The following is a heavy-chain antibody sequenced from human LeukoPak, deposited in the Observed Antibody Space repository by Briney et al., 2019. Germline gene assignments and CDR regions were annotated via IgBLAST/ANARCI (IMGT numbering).Heavy chain of an antibody. V-gene: IGHV1-18*01. J-gene: IGHJ3*02. D-gene: IGHD3-22*01. CDR2: ISAYNGNT. Sequence: ASVKVSCKASGYSFTTYAMNWVRQAPGQGLEWTGWISAYNGNTNYAQKLQGRVTMTTDTSTSTAYMELRSLRSDDTAVYYCARDLGHAYYYDSSGYLDAFDIWGQGTMVTVSS. CDR1: GYSFTTYA. CDR3: ARDLGHAYYYDSSGYLDAFDI.